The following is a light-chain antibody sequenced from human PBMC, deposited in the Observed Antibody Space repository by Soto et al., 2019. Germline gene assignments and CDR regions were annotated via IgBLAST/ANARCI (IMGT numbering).Light chain of an antibody. Sequence: QSALTQPASVSGSPGQSITISCTGTSSDFGGYNYVSWYQQHPGKAPKLMIYDVSNRPSGVSNRFSGSKSVNTASLTISGLQAEDEADYYCSSYTSSSTPYVFGTGTKVTVL. V-gene: IGLV2-14*01. CDR2: DVS. CDR1: SSDFGGYNY. CDR3: SSYTSSSTPYV. J-gene: IGLJ1*01.